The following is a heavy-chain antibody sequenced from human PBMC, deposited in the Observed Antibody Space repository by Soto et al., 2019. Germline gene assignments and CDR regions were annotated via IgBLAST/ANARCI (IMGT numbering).Heavy chain of an antibody. V-gene: IGHV1-46*01. D-gene: IGHD3-3*01. CDR1: GYTFTSYY. CDR3: ARYRYDFWSGYYPEHGMDV. CDR2: INPSGGST. Sequence: GASVKVSCKASGYTFTSYYMHWVRQAPLQGLERMGIINPSGGSTSSPQKFQGRVTMTKDPCTSTVYMELSSLRSEDTAVYYCARYRYDFWSGYYPEHGMDVWGQGTTVTVAS. J-gene: IGHJ6*02.